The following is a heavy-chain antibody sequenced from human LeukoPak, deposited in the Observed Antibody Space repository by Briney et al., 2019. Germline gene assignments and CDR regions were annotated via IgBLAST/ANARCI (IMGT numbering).Heavy chain of an antibody. J-gene: IGHJ2*01. V-gene: IGHV4-34*01. CDR1: GGSLSGYF. Sequence: SETLSLTCAVYGGSLSGYFWCSVRPPPRKGGEGVGEINHIGSTNYNPSLKSRVTISVDTSKNQFSLKLSSVTAADTAVYYCARVRRYYDSSGYGVVLHYWRRGPVVTVSS. CDR2: INHIGST. D-gene: IGHD3-22*01. CDR3: ARVRRYYDSSGYGVVLHY.